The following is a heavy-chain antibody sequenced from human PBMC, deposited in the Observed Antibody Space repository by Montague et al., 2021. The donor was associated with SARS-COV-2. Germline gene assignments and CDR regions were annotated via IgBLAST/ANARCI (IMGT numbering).Heavy chain of an antibody. J-gene: IGHJ6*02. Sequence: SETLSLTCTVSGGSISSSSYYWGWIRQPPGKGLEWIGYIYYSGSTYYNPSLKSRVTISVDTSKNQFSLKLSSVTAADTAVYYCARVKTPRYYDILTGYSKYYGMDVWGQGTTVTVSS. CDR2: IYYSGST. V-gene: IGHV4-39*07. CDR3: ARVKTPRYYDILTGYSKYYGMDV. CDR1: GGSISSSSYY. D-gene: IGHD3-9*01.